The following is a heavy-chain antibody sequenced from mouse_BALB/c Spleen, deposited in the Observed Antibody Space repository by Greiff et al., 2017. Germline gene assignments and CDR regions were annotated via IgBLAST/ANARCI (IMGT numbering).Heavy chain of an antibody. D-gene: IGHD1-1*01. V-gene: IGHV5-12-1*01. CDR2: ISSGGGST. CDR1: GFAFSSND. Sequence: EVHLVESGGGLVKPGGSLKLSCAAFGFAFSSNDMPWVRQTPEKRLEWVAYISSGGGSTYYPDTVKGRFTISRDNAKNTLYLQMSSLKSEDTAMYYCAKLLLRGGLHYWGQGTTLTVAS. CDR3: AKLLLRGGLHY. J-gene: IGHJ2*01.